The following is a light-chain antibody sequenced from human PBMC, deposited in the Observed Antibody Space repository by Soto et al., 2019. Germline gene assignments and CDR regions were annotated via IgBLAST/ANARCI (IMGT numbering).Light chain of an antibody. Sequence: EIVLTQSPGTVSLSPGERATLSCGASQSVGSRWLAWYQQKPGEAPRVRIYGASKRTTGIPDRFSGSGSGTDFTLTINRLEPEDFAVYYCQQYESSRTFGQGTKVEMK. J-gene: IGKJ1*01. V-gene: IGKV3-20*01. CDR2: GAS. CDR3: QQYESSRT. CDR1: QSVGSRW.